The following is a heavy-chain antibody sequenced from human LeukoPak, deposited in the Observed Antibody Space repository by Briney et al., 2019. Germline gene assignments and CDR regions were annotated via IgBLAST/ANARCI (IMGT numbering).Heavy chain of an antibody. D-gene: IGHD5-24*01. V-gene: IGHV4-34*01. CDR1: GGSFSGYY. CDR3: ARGDGRDGYNGEY. J-gene: IGHJ4*02. CDR2: INHSGST. Sequence: PSETLSLTCAVYGGSFSGYYWSWIRQPPGEGLEWIGEINHSGSTNYNPSLKSRVTISVDTSKNQFSLKLSSVTAADTAVYYCARGDGRDGYNGEYWGQGTLVTVSS.